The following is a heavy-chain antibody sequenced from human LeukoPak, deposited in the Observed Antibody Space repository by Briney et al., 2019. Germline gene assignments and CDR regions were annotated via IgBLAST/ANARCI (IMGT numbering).Heavy chain of an antibody. Sequence: GGSLRLSCAASGFTFSAYAMSWVRQAPGKGLEWVTAISGSGGSTYYADSVKGRFTISRDNSKNTLYLQMNSLRAEDTAVYYCARDLMTTVTNGLDYWGQGTLVTVSS. D-gene: IGHD4-17*01. CDR1: GFTFSAYA. CDR3: ARDLMTTVTNGLDY. V-gene: IGHV3-23*01. J-gene: IGHJ4*02. CDR2: ISGSGGST.